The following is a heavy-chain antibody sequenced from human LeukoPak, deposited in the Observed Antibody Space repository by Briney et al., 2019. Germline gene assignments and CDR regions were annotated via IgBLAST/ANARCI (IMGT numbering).Heavy chain of an antibody. Sequence: PGKSLRLSCAASGFAVSHNYMSWVRQAPGKGLEWVSCIYSGGSTDYADSVKGRFTISRDNSRNTPYLQMNSLRAEDTAVYYCATRSLISPYWGQGTLVTVSS. D-gene: IGHD3-3*02. CDR3: ATRSLISPY. J-gene: IGHJ4*02. V-gene: IGHV3-53*01. CDR2: IYSGGST. CDR1: GFAVSHNY.